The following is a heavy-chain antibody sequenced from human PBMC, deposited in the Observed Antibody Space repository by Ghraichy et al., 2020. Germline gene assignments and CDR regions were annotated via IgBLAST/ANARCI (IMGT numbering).Heavy chain of an antibody. V-gene: IGHV3-7*01. D-gene: IGHD2-2*01. CDR3: ARDTRDFDY. Sequence: GGSLRLSCAASGFTFSNAWMSWVRQAPGKGLEWVASIKRDGSEKYYVDSVKGRFTISRDNAKNSLYLQMNSLRGEDTAVYYCARDTRDFDYWGQGTLVTVSS. CDR1: GFTFSNAW. CDR2: IKRDGSEK. J-gene: IGHJ4*02.